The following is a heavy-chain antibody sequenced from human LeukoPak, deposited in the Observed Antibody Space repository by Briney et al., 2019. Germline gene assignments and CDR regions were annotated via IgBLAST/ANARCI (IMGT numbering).Heavy chain of an antibody. CDR3: ASSSWFWFDP. CDR1: GGTFSSYA. CDR2: IIPIFGTA. V-gene: IGHV1-69*13. Sequence: SVKVSCKASGGTFSSYAISWVRQAPGQGPEWMGGIIPIFGTANYAQKFQGRVTITADESTSTAYMELSSLRSEDTAVYYCASSSWFWFDPWGQGTLVTVSS. J-gene: IGHJ5*02. D-gene: IGHD6-13*01.